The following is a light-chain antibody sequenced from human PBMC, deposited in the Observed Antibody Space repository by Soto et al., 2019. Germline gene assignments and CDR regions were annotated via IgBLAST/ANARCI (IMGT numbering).Light chain of an antibody. CDR1: QSVSSY. J-gene: IGKJ4*01. V-gene: IGKV3-11*01. Sequence: EIVLTQSPATLSLSPGERATLSSRASQSVSSYLAWYQQKPGQAPRLLIYDASNRATGIPARFSGSGSGTVFTLTISSLELDDFAVYYCQQRSNGPPVTFGGGTKVEIK. CDR3: QQRSNGPPVT. CDR2: DAS.